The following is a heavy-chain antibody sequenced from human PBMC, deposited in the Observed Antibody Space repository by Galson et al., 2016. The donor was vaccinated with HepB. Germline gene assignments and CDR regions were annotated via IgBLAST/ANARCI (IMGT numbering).Heavy chain of an antibody. V-gene: IGHV4-61*01. Sequence: ETLSLTCVVSGGSVTSGPNYWSWVRQPPGKGLEWIGYITYSGNTLYTPSLKSRVTISVDTAKNQISLKVNSVTAADTAVYYCARSFKGAHWGQGTLVTVSS. D-gene: IGHD1-26*01. CDR1: GGSVTSGPNY. J-gene: IGHJ4*02. CDR2: ITYSGNT. CDR3: ARSFKGAH.